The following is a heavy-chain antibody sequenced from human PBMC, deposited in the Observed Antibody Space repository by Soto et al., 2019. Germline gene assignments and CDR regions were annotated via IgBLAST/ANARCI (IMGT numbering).Heavy chain of an antibody. CDR1: GYMFISYG. V-gene: IGHV1-2*02. CDR3: ARVRTYYDSSGSLDY. J-gene: IGHJ4*02. Sequence: ASVKVSCKASGYMFISYGINRVRQAPGQGLEWMGWINPNSGDTNYAQKFQGRVTMTRDMSISTAYMELRRLTSDDTAVYYCARVRTYYDSSGSLDYWGQGTLVTVSS. CDR2: INPNSGDT. D-gene: IGHD3-22*01.